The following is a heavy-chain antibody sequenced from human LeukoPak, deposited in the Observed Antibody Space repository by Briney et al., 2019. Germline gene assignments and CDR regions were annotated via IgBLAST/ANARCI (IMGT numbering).Heavy chain of an antibody. J-gene: IGHJ4*02. CDR2: ISYDGSNK. D-gene: IGHD2-15*01. CDR3: ARDPIRYCSGGSCYPDY. V-gene: IGHV3-30*04. CDR1: GFTFSSYA. Sequence: PGRSLRLSCAASGFTFSSYAMHWVRQAPGKGLEWVAVISYDGSNKYYADSVKGRFTISRDNSKNTLYLQMNGLRAEDTAVYYCARDPIRYCSGGSCYPDYWGQGTLVTVSS.